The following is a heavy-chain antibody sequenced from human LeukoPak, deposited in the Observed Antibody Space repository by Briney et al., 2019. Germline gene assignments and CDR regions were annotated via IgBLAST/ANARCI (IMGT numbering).Heavy chain of an antibody. J-gene: IGHJ4*02. D-gene: IGHD1-26*01. CDR2: IYSNDDK. Sequence: SGPTLVHPPQPLTLTCTFSGFSLSTSGVGVGWIRQPPGKALEWLALIYSNDDKRYNPSLKTRLTITKYTSKNQVVLTMTNMDPVDTDTYSCAHSVIVGSTLGYFDYWGQGTLVTVSS. V-gene: IGHV2-5*01. CDR1: GFSLSTSGVG. CDR3: AHSVIVGSTLGYFDY.